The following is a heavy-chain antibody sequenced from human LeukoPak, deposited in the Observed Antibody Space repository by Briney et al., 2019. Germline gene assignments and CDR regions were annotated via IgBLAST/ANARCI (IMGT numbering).Heavy chain of an antibody. J-gene: IGHJ4*02. CDR3: ARVFSPMEGSDY. D-gene: IGHD3-10*01. CDR2: INHSGST. Sequence: KPSETLSLTCAVYGGSFSGYYWTWIRQPPGKGLEWIGEINHSGSTNYNPSLKSRVTISVDTSKNQFSLKLSSVTAADTAVHYCARVFSPMEGSDYWGQGTLVTVSS. V-gene: IGHV4-34*01. CDR1: GGSFSGYY.